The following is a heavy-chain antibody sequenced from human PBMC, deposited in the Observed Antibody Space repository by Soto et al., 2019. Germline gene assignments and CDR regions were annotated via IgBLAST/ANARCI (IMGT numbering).Heavy chain of an antibody. D-gene: IGHD3-22*01. CDR2: IYSGGST. CDR3: AIDRVESGYPEWFQR. V-gene: IGHV3-53*01. J-gene: IGHJ1*01. Sequence: EVQLVESGGGLIQPGGSLRLSCAASGFTVSSNYMSWVRQAPGKGLEWVSVIYSGGSTYYADSVKGRFTISRDNSKITQYLPMNSLRAQDTAVHYCAIDRVESGYPEWFQRWGQGTRVTVSS. CDR1: GFTVSSNY.